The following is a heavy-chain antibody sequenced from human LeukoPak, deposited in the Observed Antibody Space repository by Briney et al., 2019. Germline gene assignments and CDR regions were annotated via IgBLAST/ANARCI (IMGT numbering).Heavy chain of an antibody. V-gene: IGHV4-39*01. CDR2: MYYSGSP. Sequence: PSETLSLTCTVSGGSISSSNYSWGWIRQPPGKGLEWIGTMYYSGSPNYNPSLKTRVTISVDTSKNQFSLRQSSVTAADTAVYYCARVVYSSSWYYFDYWGQGTLVTVSS. D-gene: IGHD6-13*01. CDR1: GGSISSSNYS. J-gene: IGHJ4*02. CDR3: ARVVYSSSWYYFDY.